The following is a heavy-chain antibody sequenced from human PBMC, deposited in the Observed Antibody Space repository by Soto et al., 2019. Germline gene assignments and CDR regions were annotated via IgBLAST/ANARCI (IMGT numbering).Heavy chain of an antibody. CDR3: ARDVIAAAGPYYYYYGMDV. Sequence: VQLVESGGGVVQPGRSLRLSCAASGFTFSSYGMHWVRQAPGKGLEWVAVIWYDGSNKYYADSVKGRFTISRDNSKNTLYLQMNSLRAEDTAVYYCARDVIAAAGPYYYYYGMDVWGQGTTVTVSS. CDR1: GFTFSSYG. D-gene: IGHD6-13*01. V-gene: IGHV3-33*01. J-gene: IGHJ6*02. CDR2: IWYDGSNK.